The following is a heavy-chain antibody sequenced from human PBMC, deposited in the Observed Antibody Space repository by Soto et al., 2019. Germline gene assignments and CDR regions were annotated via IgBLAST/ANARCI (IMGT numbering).Heavy chain of an antibody. Sequence: QVQLVESGGGVVQPGRSLRLSCAASGFTFSSYGMHWVRQAPGKGLEWVAVIWYDGSNKYYADSVKGRFTISRDNSKNTLYLQMNSLRAEDTAVYYCARDRERWYIVPVMDVWGQGTTVTVSS. V-gene: IGHV3-33*01. CDR3: ARDRERWYIVPVMDV. CDR1: GFTFSSYG. J-gene: IGHJ6*02. D-gene: IGHD2-8*01. CDR2: IWYDGSNK.